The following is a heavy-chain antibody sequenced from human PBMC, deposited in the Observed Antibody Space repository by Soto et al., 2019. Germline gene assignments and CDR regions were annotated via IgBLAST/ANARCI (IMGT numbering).Heavy chain of an antibody. CDR3: ARDPMAAAHYYFDY. Sequence: PGGSLRLSCAASGFTFSIYSMNWVRQAPGKGLEWVSSISVSSSYIYYADSVKGRFTISRDNAKNSLYLQMNSLRAEDTAVYYCARDPMAAAHYYFDYWGQGTLVTVSS. J-gene: IGHJ4*02. D-gene: IGHD6-13*01. CDR1: GFTFSIYS. CDR2: ISVSSSYI. V-gene: IGHV3-21*01.